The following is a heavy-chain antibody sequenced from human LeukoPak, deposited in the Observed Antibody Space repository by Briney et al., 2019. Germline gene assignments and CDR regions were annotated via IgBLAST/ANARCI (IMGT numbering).Heavy chain of an antibody. D-gene: IGHD3-10*01. CDR1: GFTFDDYA. J-gene: IGHJ4*02. CDR3: AKAPRTGFGELLHFDY. CDR2: ISWDSGSI. V-gene: IGHV3-9*01. Sequence: GGSLRLSCAASGFTFDDYAMHWVRQAPGKGLEWVSGISWDSGSIGYADSVKGRFTISRDNAKNSLYLQMNSLRAEDTALYYCAKAPRTGFGELLHFDYWGQGTLVTVSS.